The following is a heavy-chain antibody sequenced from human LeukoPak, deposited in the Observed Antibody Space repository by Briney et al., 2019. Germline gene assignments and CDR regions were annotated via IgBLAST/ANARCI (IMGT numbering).Heavy chain of an antibody. CDR2: IYYSGST. CDR3: ARDIVVVTANTYYYYYGMDV. J-gene: IGHJ6*02. D-gene: IGHD2-21*02. Sequence: SETLSLTCTVSGGSISSGDYYWSWIGQPPGKGLEWIGYIYYSGSTYYNPSLKSRVTISVDTSKNQFSLKLSSVTAADTAVYYCARDIVVVTANTYYYYYGMDVWGQGTTVTVSS. CDR1: GGSISSGDYY. V-gene: IGHV4-30-4*01.